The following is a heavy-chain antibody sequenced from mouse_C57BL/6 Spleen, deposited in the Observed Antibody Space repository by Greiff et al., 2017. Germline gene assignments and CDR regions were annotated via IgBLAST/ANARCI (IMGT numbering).Heavy chain of an antibody. CDR1: GYTFTDYE. J-gene: IGHJ4*01. V-gene: IGHV1-15*01. CDR2: IDPETGGT. D-gene: IGHD1-1*01. CDR3: YYGYYAMDY. Sequence: QVQLQQSGAELVRPGASVTLSCKASGYTFTDYEMHWVKQTPVHGLEWIGAIDPETGGTAYNQKFKGKAILTADKSSSPAYMELRSLTSEDSAVYYSYYGYYAMDYWGQGTSVTVSS.